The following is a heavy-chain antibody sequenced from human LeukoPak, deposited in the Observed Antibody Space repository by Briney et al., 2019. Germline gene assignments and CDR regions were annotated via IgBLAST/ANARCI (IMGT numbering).Heavy chain of an antibody. CDR1: GGSISSSSYY. CDR3: ARAQSRTYFDY. V-gene: IGHV4-39*07. J-gene: IGHJ4*02. Sequence: SETLSLTCTVSGGSISSSSYYWGWIRQPPGKGLEWIGSIYYSGSTYYNPSLKSRVTISVDTSKNQFSLKLSSVTAADTAVYYCARAQSRTYFDYWGQGTLVTVSS. CDR2: IYYSGST.